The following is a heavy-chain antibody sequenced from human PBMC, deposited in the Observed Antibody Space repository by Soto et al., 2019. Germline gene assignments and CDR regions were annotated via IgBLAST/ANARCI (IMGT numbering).Heavy chain of an antibody. J-gene: IGHJ4*02. Sequence: PGGSLRLSRAPSVFMFCNYWISWVRQAPGKGLEWVANIKQDGSEKYYVDSVKGRFTISRDNAKNSLYLQMTSLRADDTAVYYCARDSPFDASSGYLEYWGQGT. CDR2: IKQDGSEK. CDR3: ARDSPFDASSGYLEY. D-gene: IGHD3-22*01. CDR1: VFMFCNYW. V-gene: IGHV3-7*01.